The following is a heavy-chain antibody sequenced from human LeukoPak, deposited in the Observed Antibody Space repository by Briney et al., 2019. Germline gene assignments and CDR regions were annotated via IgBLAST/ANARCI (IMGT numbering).Heavy chain of an antibody. V-gene: IGHV7-4-1*02. CDR1: GYTFTSYA. CDR2: INTNTGNP. D-gene: IGHD3-22*01. J-gene: IGHJ4*02. CDR3: ARVTTYYYDSSGYLLDY. Sequence: ASVKVSCKASGYTFTSYAMNWVRQAPGQGLEWMGWINTNTGNPTYAQGFTGRFVFSLDTSVSTAYLQISSPKAEDPAVYYCARVTTYYYDSSGYLLDYWGQGTLVTVSS.